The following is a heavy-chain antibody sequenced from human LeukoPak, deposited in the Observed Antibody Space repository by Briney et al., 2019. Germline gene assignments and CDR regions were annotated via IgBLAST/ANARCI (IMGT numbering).Heavy chain of an antibody. Sequence: PGRSLRLSCAASGFTFDDYAMHWVRQAPGKGLEWVSGISWNSGSIGYADSVKGRFTISGDNAKNSLYLQMNSLRAEDMALYYCAKGEMATIIGAFDIWGQGTMVTVSS. D-gene: IGHD5-24*01. CDR2: ISWNSGSI. CDR3: AKGEMATIIGAFDI. V-gene: IGHV3-9*03. J-gene: IGHJ3*02. CDR1: GFTFDDYA.